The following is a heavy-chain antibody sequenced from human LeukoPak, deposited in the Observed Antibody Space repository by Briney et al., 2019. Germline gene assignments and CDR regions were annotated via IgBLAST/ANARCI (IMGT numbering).Heavy chain of an antibody. J-gene: IGHJ4*02. Sequence: SVTLSLTCAVYGGSFSGYYWSWIRQPPGKGLEWIGEINHSGSTNYNPSLKSRVTISVDTSKNQFSLKLSSVTAADTAVYYCARHTPQYSSSSWYFDYWGQGTLVTVSS. V-gene: IGHV4-34*01. CDR2: INHSGST. D-gene: IGHD6-6*01. CDR3: ARHTPQYSSSSWYFDY. CDR1: GGSFSGYY.